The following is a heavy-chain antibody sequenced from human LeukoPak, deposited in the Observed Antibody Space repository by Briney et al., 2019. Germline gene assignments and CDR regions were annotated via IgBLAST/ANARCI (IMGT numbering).Heavy chain of an antibody. CDR2: IYYSGRT. CDR1: GGSISSFY. CDR3: ARKSFHTSSYDY. Sequence: SETLSLTCTVSGGSISSFYWGWIRQPPGKGLEWIGYIYYSGRTNYNPSLKSRVTISVDTSKNQFSLNLSSVTAADTAVYYCARKSFHTSSYDYWGQGTLVTVSS. J-gene: IGHJ4*02. D-gene: IGHD2-2*01. V-gene: IGHV4-59*01.